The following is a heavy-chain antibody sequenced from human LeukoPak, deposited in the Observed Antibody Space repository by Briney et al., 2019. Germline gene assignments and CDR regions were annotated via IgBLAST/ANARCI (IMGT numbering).Heavy chain of an antibody. CDR2: IIPIFGTA. J-gene: IGHJ3*02. V-gene: IGHV1-69*06. CDR3: ATGYRPDAFDI. Sequence: SVKVSCKASGGTFSSYAISWVRQAPGQGLEWMGGIIPIFGTANYAQKFQGRVTMTEDTSTDTAYMELSSLRSEDTAVYYCATGYRPDAFDIWGQGTMVTVSS. D-gene: IGHD5-18*01. CDR1: GGTFSSYA.